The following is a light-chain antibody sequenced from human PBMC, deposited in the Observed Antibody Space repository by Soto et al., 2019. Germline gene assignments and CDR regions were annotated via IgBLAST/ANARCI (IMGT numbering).Light chain of an antibody. CDR1: QSVLYSSNNKNY. V-gene: IGKV4-1*01. CDR3: QQYYSTHT. CDR2: WAS. Sequence: DIVMTQSPDSLAVSLGERATINCKSNQSVLYSSNNKNYLAWYQQKPGQPPKLLIYWASTRESGVPDRFSGSGSGTDFTLTISSLQAEDVAVYYCQQYYSTHTFGQGTKLEIK. J-gene: IGKJ2*01.